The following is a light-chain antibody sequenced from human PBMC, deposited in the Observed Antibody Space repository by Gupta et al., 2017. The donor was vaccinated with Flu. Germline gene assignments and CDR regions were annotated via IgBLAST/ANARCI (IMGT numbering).Light chain of an antibody. CDR1: SSNIGRNT. V-gene: IGLV1-44*01. CDR3: AAWDDSLNARV. Sequence: QSVLTQPPSASGTPGQRVTISCSGSSSNIGRNTITWYQQFPGTAPKLLIHSNNKRPSGVPDRFFGSKSGTSASLAISGLQSEDEAGYFCAAWDDSLNARVFGGGTHLTVL. CDR2: SNN. J-gene: IGLJ3*02.